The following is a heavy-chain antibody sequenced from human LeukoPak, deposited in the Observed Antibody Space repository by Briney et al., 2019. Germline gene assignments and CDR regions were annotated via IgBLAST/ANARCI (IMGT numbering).Heavy chain of an antibody. CDR1: GGSFSAYY. Sequence: SETLSLTCAVYGGSFSAYYWSWIRQPPGKGLEWIGEINHSGSTNYNPSLKSRVTISVDTSKNQFSLKLSSVTAADTAVYYCARLKVVVAATYWFDPWGQGTLVTVSS. V-gene: IGHV4-34*01. CDR3: ARLKVVVAATYWFDP. CDR2: INHSGST. J-gene: IGHJ5*02. D-gene: IGHD2-15*01.